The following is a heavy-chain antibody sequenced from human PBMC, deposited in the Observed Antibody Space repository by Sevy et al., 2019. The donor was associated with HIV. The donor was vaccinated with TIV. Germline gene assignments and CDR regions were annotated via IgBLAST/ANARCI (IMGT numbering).Heavy chain of an antibody. J-gene: IGHJ5*02. D-gene: IGHD3-3*01. CDR3: ARRYYDFWSGSVSGWFDP. CDR1: GGSISSSSYY. Sequence: SETLSLTCTVSGGSISSSSYYWGWIRQPPGKGLEWIGSIYYSGSTYYNPSLKSRVTISVDTSKNQFSLKLSSVTAADTAVYYCARRYYDFWSGSVSGWFDPWGQGTLVTVSS. V-gene: IGHV4-39*01. CDR2: IYYSGST.